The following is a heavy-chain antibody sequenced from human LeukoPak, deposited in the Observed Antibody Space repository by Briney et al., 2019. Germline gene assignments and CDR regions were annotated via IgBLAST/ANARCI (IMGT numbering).Heavy chain of an antibody. J-gene: IGHJ4*02. V-gene: IGHV3-7*01. Sequence: PGGSLRLSCTASGFTFSSHWMSWVRQAPGKGLEWVANIKHDGDEKSYADSVKGRFIISRDNAETSLFLQMNSLRAEDTAVYYGARARANYDYWGQGPLVTVSS. CDR1: GFTFSSHW. CDR2: IKHDGDEK. CDR3: ARARANYDY. D-gene: IGHD4/OR15-4a*01.